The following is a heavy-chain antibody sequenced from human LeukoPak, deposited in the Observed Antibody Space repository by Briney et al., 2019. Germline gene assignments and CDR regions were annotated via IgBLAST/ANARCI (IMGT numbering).Heavy chain of an antibody. CDR1: GFTFSNYA. D-gene: IGHD3-9*01. CDR2: ITGSGGST. Sequence: GASLRLSCAASGFTFSNYAMSWVRQAPGKGLEWVSAITGSGGSTWYADSVKGHFTISRENSKNTLYLQMNSLGAEDTAVYYCTKGGDYDVLTGYYASDCWGQEPLVTVSS. CDR3: TKGGDYDVLTGYYASDC. J-gene: IGHJ4*02. V-gene: IGHV3-23*01.